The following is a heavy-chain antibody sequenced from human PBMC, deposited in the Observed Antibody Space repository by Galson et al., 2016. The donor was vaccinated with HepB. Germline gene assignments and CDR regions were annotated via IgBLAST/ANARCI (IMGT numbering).Heavy chain of an antibody. J-gene: IGHJ4*02. Sequence: SVKVSCKASGYSSGNYGVTWVRQAHGQGLEWLGWISAYNGDIRYEQRLQDRLTLTSDTSTTTAYMELRSLTSDDTAVYYCVRGSSGWGNYEYWGQGTLVTVSS. CDR3: VRGSSGWGNYEY. CDR2: ISAYNGDI. D-gene: IGHD6-19*01. V-gene: IGHV1-18*04. CDR1: GYSSGNYG.